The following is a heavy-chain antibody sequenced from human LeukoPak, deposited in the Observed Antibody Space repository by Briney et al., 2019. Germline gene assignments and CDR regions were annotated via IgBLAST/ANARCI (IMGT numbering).Heavy chain of an antibody. CDR3: ARLTRGYSYGYEGGLDY. J-gene: IGHJ4*02. CDR2: IYSGGST. V-gene: IGHV3-66*02. D-gene: IGHD5-18*01. Sequence: GGSLRLSCAASGFTVSSNYMSWVRQAPGEGLEWVSVIYSGGSTYYADSVKGRFTISRDNSKNTLYLQMNSLRAEDTAVYYCARLTRGYSYGYEGGLDYWGQGTLVTVSS. CDR1: GFTVSSNY.